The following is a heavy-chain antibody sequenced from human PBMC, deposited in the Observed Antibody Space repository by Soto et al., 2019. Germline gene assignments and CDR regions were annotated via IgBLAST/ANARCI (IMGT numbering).Heavy chain of an antibody. J-gene: IGHJ4*02. CDR1: GGLFSSYA. V-gene: IGHV1-69*01. CDR2: IIPVFGTA. CDR3: ARGGSGYIWSNEY. D-gene: IGHD3-22*01. Sequence: QEQLVQSGAEVKKPGSSVKVSCKASGGLFSSYAISWVRQAPGQGLEWMGGIIPVFGTANYAQKFQGRVTITADESTNTAYMELSSLRSEDTAMSYCARGGSGYIWSNEYWGQGTLVTVSS.